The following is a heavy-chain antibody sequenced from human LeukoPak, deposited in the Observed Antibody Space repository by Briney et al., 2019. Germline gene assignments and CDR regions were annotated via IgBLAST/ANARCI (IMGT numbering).Heavy chain of an antibody. V-gene: IGHV3-23*01. CDR1: GITFSSYA. CDR2: ISGSGRST. J-gene: IGHJ6*02. CDR3: APGASGSYHFGMDV. D-gene: IGHD1-26*01. Sequence: GASLRLSCAASGITFSSYAMSWVRQAPGKGLEWVSAISGSGRSTYYTDSVKGRFTISRDNSKNTVYLQMNSLRAEDTAVYYCAPGASGSYHFGMDVWGQGTTVTVSS.